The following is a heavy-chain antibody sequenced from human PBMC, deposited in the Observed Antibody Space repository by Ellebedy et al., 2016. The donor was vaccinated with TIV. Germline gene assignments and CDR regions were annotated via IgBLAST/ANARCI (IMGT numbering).Heavy chain of an antibody. Sequence: MPSETLSLTCTVSGGSISTYYWSWIRQPPGKGLEWIGYIYYSGSTNYNPSLKSRVTISVDTSKNQFSLKLSSVTAADTAVYYCARDRGTVAGDGYYYYMDVWGKGTTVTVSS. CDR2: IYYSGST. CDR1: GGSISTYY. CDR3: ARDRGTVAGDGYYYYMDV. V-gene: IGHV4-59*01. D-gene: IGHD6-19*01. J-gene: IGHJ6*03.